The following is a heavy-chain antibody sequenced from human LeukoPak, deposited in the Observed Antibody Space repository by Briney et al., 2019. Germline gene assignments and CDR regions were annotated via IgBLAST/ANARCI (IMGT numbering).Heavy chain of an antibody. CDR1: GGSISSGDHY. J-gene: IGHJ4*02. Sequence: SQTLSLTCTVSGGSISSGDHYWSWIRQPPGKGLEWIRYIYYSGSTYYNPSLKSRVTISLDTSKNQFSLTLSSVTAADTAVYYCARKLGYCTSAGCFNNVDYWGQGTLVTVSS. D-gene: IGHD2-8*01. V-gene: IGHV4-30-4*01. CDR2: IYYSGST. CDR3: ARKLGYCTSAGCFNNVDY.